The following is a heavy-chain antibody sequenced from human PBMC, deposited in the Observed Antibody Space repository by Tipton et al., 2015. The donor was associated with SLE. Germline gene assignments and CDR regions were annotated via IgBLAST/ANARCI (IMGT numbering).Heavy chain of an antibody. Sequence: TLSLTCTVSGDSISCSSYYWGWIRQPPGKGLEWVGTVYYTGNTFYNPSLKSRVTISVDTSKNQFSLNLSSVTAADTAVYYCARDEYRYDTTGYHLLGHFDFWGQGTLVTVSS. V-gene: IGHV4-39*07. CDR1: GDSISCSSYY. CDR3: ARDEYRYDTTGYHLLGHFDF. J-gene: IGHJ4*02. D-gene: IGHD3-22*01. CDR2: VYYTGNT.